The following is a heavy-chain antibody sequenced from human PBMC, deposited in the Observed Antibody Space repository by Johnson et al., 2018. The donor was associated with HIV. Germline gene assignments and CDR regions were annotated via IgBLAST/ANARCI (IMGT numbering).Heavy chain of an antibody. Sequence: EVQLVESGGGLVQPGGSLRLSCAASGFTVSSNYMSWVRQAPGKGLEWVSVIYSGGSTYYADSVKGRFTISRDNSKNTPYLQMNSLRAEDTAVYYFARELSEGELGHAFDIWGQGTMVTVSS. D-gene: IGHD1-26*01. V-gene: IGHV3-66*01. J-gene: IGHJ3*02. CDR2: IYSGGST. CDR1: GFTVSSNY. CDR3: ARELSEGELGHAFDI.